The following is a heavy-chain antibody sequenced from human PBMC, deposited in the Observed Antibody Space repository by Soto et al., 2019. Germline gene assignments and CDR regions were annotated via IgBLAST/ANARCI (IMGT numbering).Heavy chain of an antibody. Sequence: XSVKGSCKASGYSFTGYYMHWVRQAPGQGLEWMGWINPNSGGTNYAQKFQGWVTMTRDTSISTAYMELSRLRSDDTAVHYCARMRATAAAGTAAFDTWGQGTRVTVSS. CDR3: ARMRATAAAGTAAFDT. CDR2: INPNSGGT. CDR1: GYSFTGYY. D-gene: IGHD6-13*01. V-gene: IGHV1-2*04. J-gene: IGHJ3*02.